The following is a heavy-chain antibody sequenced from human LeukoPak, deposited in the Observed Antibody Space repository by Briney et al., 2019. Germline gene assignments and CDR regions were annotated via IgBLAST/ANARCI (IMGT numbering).Heavy chain of an antibody. V-gene: IGHV4-59*01. CDR2: IYYSWST. CDR1: GGSISSYY. J-gene: IGHJ5*02. Sequence: SETLSLTCTVSGGSISSYYWSWIRQPPGKGLEWIGYIYYSWSTNYNPSLKSRVTISVDTSKNQFSLKLSSVTAADTAVYYCARDLLYSGYDSWGQGTLITVSS. D-gene: IGHD5-12*01. CDR3: ARDLLYSGYDS.